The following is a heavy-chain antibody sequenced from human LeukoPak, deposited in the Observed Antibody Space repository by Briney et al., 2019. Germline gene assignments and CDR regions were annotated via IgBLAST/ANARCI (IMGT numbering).Heavy chain of an antibody. CDR3: AKGQELDDGVFDS. D-gene: IGHD1-1*01. Sequence: GGSLRLSCAASGFTFSSIAMTWARQPPGKGLEWVSTIRSNGDTTYNADSVKGRFTISRDNSKNTLYLQLNSLRVEDTAIYYCAKGQELDDGVFDSWGQGTLVTVSS. CDR1: GFTFSSIA. V-gene: IGHV3-23*01. J-gene: IGHJ4*02. CDR2: IRSNGDTT.